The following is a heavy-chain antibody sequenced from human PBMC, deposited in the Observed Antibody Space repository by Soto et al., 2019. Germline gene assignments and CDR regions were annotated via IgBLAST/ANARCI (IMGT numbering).Heavy chain of an antibody. Sequence: GGSLRLSCAASGFRFSTYWMSWVRQAPGKGLEWVANLKQDGGEKHYVDSVKGRFTISRDNAKNSLYLQMNSLRAEDTAVYYCARESVDIVAMDPLNYYYYYMDVWGKGTTVTVSS. CDR3: ARESVDIVAMDPLNYYYYYMDV. J-gene: IGHJ6*03. CDR1: GFRFSTYW. V-gene: IGHV3-7*01. CDR2: LKQDGGEK. D-gene: IGHD5-12*01.